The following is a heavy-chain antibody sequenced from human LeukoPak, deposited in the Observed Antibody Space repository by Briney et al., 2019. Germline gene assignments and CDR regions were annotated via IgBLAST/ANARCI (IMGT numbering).Heavy chain of an antibody. J-gene: IGHJ6*02. CDR1: GFTFDDYA. CDR3: AKGRDISTGYYIDYYGMDV. Sequence: PGGSLRLSCAASGFTFDDYAMHWVRQAPGKGLEWVSLISGDGGSTYYADSVKGRFTISRDNSKNSLYLQMNSLRTEDTALYYCAKGRDISTGYYIDYYGMDVWGQGTTVTVSS. D-gene: IGHD3-9*01. CDR2: ISGDGGST. V-gene: IGHV3-43*02.